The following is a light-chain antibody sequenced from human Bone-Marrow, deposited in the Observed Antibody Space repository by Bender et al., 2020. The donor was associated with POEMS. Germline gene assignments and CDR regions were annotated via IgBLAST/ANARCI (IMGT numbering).Light chain of an antibody. J-gene: IGLJ3*02. CDR2: DVS. Sequence: QSALTQPASASGSPGQSISISCTGTSSDIGTYDYVSWYQQHTGEAPKLIIFDVSSRPSGVSNRFSGSKSGNTASLTISGLQPADEADYFSSSCSTRNTLVLFGGGTKLTVL. V-gene: IGLV2-14*03. CDR3: SSCSTRNTLVL. CDR1: SSDIGTYDY.